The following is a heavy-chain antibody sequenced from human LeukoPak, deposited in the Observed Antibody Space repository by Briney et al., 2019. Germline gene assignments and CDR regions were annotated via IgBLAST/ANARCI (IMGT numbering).Heavy chain of an antibody. CDR2: INHSGST. J-gene: IGHJ4*02. V-gene: IGHV4-34*01. Sequence: SETLSLTCAVYGGSFSGYYWSWIRQPPGKGLEWIGEINHSGSTNYNPSLKSRATISVDTSKNQFSLKLSSVTAADTAVYYCASYDRPRYCHDYWGQGTLVTVSS. D-gene: IGHD3-3*01. CDR1: GGSFSGYY. CDR3: ASYDRPRYCHDY.